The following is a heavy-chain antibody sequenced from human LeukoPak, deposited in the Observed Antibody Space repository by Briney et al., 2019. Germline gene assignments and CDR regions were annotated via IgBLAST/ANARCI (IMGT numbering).Heavy chain of an antibody. D-gene: IGHD3-3*01. J-gene: IGHJ5*02. Sequence: PSETLSLTCTVSGGSISSSSYYWGWIRQPPGKGLEWLGSIYYSGSTYYNPSLKSRVTISVDTSKNQFSLKLSSVTAADTAVYYCANDFWSGSRRFDPWGQGTLVTVSS. CDR1: GGSISSSSYY. CDR3: ANDFWSGSRRFDP. V-gene: IGHV4-39*01. CDR2: IYYSGST.